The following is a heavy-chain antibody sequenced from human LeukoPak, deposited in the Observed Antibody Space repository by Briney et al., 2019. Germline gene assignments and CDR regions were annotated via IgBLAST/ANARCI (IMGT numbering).Heavy chain of an antibody. CDR3: ARDGVYGKFDY. Sequence: PSETLSLTCTVSGGSISGYHWGWIRQPPGKGLEWIGYIYYSGSTNYNPSLKSRVAISLDTSKNQFSLKLSSVTAADTAVYYCARDGVYGKFDYWGQGTLVTVSS. V-gene: IGHV4-59*01. J-gene: IGHJ4*02. CDR2: IYYSGST. CDR1: GGSISGYH. D-gene: IGHD2-8*01.